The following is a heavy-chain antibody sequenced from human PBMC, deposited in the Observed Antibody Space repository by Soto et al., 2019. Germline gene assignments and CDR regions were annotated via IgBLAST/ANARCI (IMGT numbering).Heavy chain of an antibody. CDR1: GGSISSGGYS. CDR2: IYHSGST. J-gene: IGHJ6*02. V-gene: IGHV4-30-2*01. Sequence: SETLSLTCAVSGGSISSGGYSWSWIRQPPGKGLEWIGYIYHSGSTYYNPSLKSRVTISVDRSKNQFSLKLSSVTAADTAVYYCARGHLYGRSWYDEEDDYYYGMDVWGQGTTVTVSS. D-gene: IGHD6-13*01. CDR3: ARGHLYGRSWYDEEDDYYYGMDV.